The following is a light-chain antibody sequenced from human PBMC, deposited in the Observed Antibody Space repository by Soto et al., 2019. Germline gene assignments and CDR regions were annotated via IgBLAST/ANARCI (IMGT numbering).Light chain of an antibody. CDR2: KAS. CDR3: QQYNSYPLT. V-gene: IGKV1-5*03. CDR1: QSISSW. J-gene: IGKJ4*01. Sequence: DIQMTQSPSTLSASVGERDTITCRASQSISSWLAWYQQRPGKAPNLLIYKASSLESGVPSRFSGSGSGTEFTLTISSLQPDDFATYYCQQYNSYPLTFGGGTKVDIK.